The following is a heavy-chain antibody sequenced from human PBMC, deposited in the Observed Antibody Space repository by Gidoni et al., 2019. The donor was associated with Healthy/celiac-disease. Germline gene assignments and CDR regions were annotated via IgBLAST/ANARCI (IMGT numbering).Heavy chain of an antibody. V-gene: IGHV3-30*18. CDR3: AKPIWRDGILGATDY. Sequence: GFTFSSYGMHWVRQAPGKGLEWVAVISYDGSNKYYADSVKGRFTISRDNSKNTLYLQMNSLRAEDTAVYYCAKPIWRDGILGATDYWGQGTLVTVSS. J-gene: IGHJ4*02. D-gene: IGHD1-26*01. CDR2: ISYDGSNK. CDR1: GFTFSSYG.